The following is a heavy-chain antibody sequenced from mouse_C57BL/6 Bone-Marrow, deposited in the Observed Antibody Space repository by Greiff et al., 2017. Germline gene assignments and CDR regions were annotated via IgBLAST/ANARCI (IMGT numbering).Heavy chain of an antibody. CDR3: TKITTVVANYAMDY. CDR2: IYPETGGT. D-gene: IGHD1-1*01. Sequence: QVQLKESGAELVRPGASVTLSCKASGYTFTDYEMHWVKQTPVHGLEWIGAIYPETGGTAYNQKFKGKAILTADKSSSTAYMELRSLTSEDSAVYYWTKITTVVANYAMDYWGQGTSVTVSS. CDR1: GYTFTDYE. J-gene: IGHJ4*01. V-gene: IGHV1-15*01.